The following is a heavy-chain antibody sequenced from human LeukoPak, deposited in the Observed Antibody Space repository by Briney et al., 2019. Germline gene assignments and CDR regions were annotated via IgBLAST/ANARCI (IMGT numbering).Heavy chain of an antibody. CDR3: ARDYSTVTTWGYYYYMDV. CDR1: GGSISSYY. CDR2: IYTSGST. Sequence: PSETPSLTCTVSGGSISSYYWSWIRQPAGKGLEWIGRIYTSGSTNYNPSLKSRVTMSVDTSKNQFSLKLSSVTAADTAVYYCARDYSTVTTWGYYYYMDVWGKGTTVTVSS. V-gene: IGHV4-4*07. D-gene: IGHD4-17*01. J-gene: IGHJ6*03.